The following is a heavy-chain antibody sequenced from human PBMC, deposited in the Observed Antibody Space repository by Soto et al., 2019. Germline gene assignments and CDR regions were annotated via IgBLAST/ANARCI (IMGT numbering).Heavy chain of an antibody. CDR2: IDPSDSYT. J-gene: IGHJ6*02. CDR1: GYSFTSYW. D-gene: IGHD6-6*01. V-gene: IGHV5-10-1*01. Sequence: GESLKISCKGSGYSFTSYWISWVRQMPGKGLEWMGRIDPSDSYTNYSPSFQGHVAISADKSISTAYLQWSSLKASDTAMYYCARREITAPYYYGMDVWGQGTTVTVSS. CDR3: ARREITAPYYYGMDV.